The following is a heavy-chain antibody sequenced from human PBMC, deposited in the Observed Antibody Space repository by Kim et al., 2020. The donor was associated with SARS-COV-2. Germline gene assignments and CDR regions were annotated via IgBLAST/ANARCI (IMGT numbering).Heavy chain of an antibody. V-gene: IGHV4-31*03. CDR2: IYYSGST. Sequence: SETLSLTCTVSGGSISSGGYYWSWIRQHPGKGLEWIGYIYYSGSTYYNPSLKSRVTISVDTSKNQFSLKLSSVTAADTAVYYCARDYYGSGSYFAWFDPWGQGTLVTVSS. CDR1: GGSISSGGYY. J-gene: IGHJ5*02. CDR3: ARDYYGSGSYFAWFDP. D-gene: IGHD3-10*01.